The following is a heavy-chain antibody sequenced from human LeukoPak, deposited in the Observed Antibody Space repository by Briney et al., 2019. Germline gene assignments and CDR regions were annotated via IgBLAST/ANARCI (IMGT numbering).Heavy chain of an antibody. CDR1: GFTFSSYS. CDR3: VREGYYDSSGYLGVFDY. V-gene: IGHV3-48*01. J-gene: IGHJ4*02. D-gene: IGHD3-22*01. Sequence: PGGSLRLSCAASGFTFSSYSMNWVRQAPGKGLEWVSYISSSSSTIYYADSVKGRFTISRDNAKNSLYLQMKSLRAEDTAVYYCVREGYYDSSGYLGVFDYWGQGTLVTVSS. CDR2: ISSSSSTI.